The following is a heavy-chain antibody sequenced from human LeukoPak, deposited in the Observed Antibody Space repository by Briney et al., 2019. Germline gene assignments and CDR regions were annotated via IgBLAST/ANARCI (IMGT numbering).Heavy chain of an antibody. V-gene: IGHV1-3*01. CDR2: INAENGNT. Sequence: ASVKVSCKASGYTFTNYAIHWVRQAPGQRLEWMGWINAENGNTKYLQKFQGRVTVTRDTSASTAYMELSSLRSEDTAVYYCARDSGYRSGWSLDYWGQGTLVTVSS. CDR1: GYTFTNYA. D-gene: IGHD6-19*01. J-gene: IGHJ4*02. CDR3: ARDSGYRSGWSLDY.